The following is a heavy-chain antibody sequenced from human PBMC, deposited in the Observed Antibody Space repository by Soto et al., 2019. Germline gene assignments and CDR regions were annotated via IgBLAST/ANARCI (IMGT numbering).Heavy chain of an antibody. J-gene: IGHJ4*02. D-gene: IGHD1-20*01. CDR3: AKGPEYNWNYFDY. CDR1: GFTFSSYA. CDR2: ISGSGGST. Sequence: GGSLRLSCAASGFTFSSYAMSWVRQAPGKGLEWVSAISGSGGSTYYVDSVKGRFTISRDNSKNTLYLQMNSLRAEDTAVYYCAKGPEYNWNYFDYWGQGTLVTVSS. V-gene: IGHV3-23*01.